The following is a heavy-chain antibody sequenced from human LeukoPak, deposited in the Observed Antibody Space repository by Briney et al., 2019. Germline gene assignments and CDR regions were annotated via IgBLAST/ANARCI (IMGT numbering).Heavy chain of an antibody. CDR1: GGSISSYY. CDR2: IYYTGST. D-gene: IGHD6-13*01. CDR3: ARGSKAAPGTFDY. J-gene: IGHJ4*02. V-gene: IGHV4-59*01. Sequence: PSETLSLTCTVSGGSISSYYWSWIRQPPGKGLEWVGYIYYTGSTDYNPSLKSRVAISVDTSKNQFSLKLSSVTAADTAVYYCARGSKAAPGTFDYWGQGTLVTVSS.